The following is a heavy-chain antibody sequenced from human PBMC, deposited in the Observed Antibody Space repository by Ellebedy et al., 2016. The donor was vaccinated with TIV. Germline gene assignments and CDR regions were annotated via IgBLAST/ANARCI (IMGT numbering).Heavy chain of an antibody. CDR2: IRQDGGDK. V-gene: IGHV3-7*01. D-gene: IGHD3-3*01. Sequence: GESLKISCVASGFTFSNYWMNWVRQAPGKGLEWVANIRQDGGDKNYADSVRGRFTISRDNAKNSLYLQMNSLRVEDTAVYYCARELSWSGRDYWGQGTLVTVSS. CDR3: ARELSWSGRDY. CDR1: GFTFSNYW. J-gene: IGHJ4*02.